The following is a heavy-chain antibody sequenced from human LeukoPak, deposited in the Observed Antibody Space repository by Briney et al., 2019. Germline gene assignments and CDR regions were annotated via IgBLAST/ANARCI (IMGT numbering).Heavy chain of an antibody. J-gene: IGHJ4*02. CDR2: ISYDGSNK. Sequence: GGSLRLSCAASGFTFSSYGMHWVRQAPGKGLEWVAVISYDGSNKYYADSVKGRFTISRDNSKNMLYLQMNSLRAEDTAVYYCARQYSSSIYSFSVDYWGQGTLVTVSS. V-gene: IGHV3-30*03. D-gene: IGHD6-13*01. CDR3: ARQYSSSIYSFSVDY. CDR1: GFTFSSYG.